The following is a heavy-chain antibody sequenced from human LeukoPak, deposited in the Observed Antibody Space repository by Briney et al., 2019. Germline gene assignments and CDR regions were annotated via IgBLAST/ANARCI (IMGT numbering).Heavy chain of an antibody. CDR2: VSGSGSNT. CDR3: ARAGLRHPHYYGSGSDY. CDR1: GFTFSSYA. V-gene: IGHV3-23*01. J-gene: IGHJ4*02. Sequence: HPGGSLRLSCAASGFTFSSYAMSWVRQAPGKGLEWVSVVSGSGSNTYYAGSVKGRFTISRDNSKNTVYLQVNSLRAEDTAVYYCARAGLRHPHYYGSGSDYWGQGTLVTVSS. D-gene: IGHD3-10*01.